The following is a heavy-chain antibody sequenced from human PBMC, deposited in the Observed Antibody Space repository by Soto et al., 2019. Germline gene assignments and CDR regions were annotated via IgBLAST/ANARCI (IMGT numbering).Heavy chain of an antibody. Sequence: GASVKVSCKASGYTFTSYGISWVRQAPGQGLEWMGWISAYNGNTNYAQKLQGRVTMTTDTSTSTAYIELRSLRSDDTAVYYCARSGDFWSGTKSLDAFDIWGQGTMVTVSS. J-gene: IGHJ3*02. CDR1: GYTFTSYG. V-gene: IGHV1-18*04. CDR2: ISAYNGNT. D-gene: IGHD3-3*01. CDR3: ARSGDFWSGTKSLDAFDI.